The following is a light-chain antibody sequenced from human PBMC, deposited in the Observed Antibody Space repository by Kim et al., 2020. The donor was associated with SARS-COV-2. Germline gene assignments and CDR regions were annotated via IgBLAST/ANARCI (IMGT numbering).Light chain of an antibody. CDR2: DAS. J-gene: IGKJ4*01. CDR1: QDISNY. Sequence: SVGDRVTITCQASQDISNYLNWYQQKPGKDPKLLIYDASNLETGVPSRFSGSGSGTDFTFTISSLQPEDIATYYCQQYDNLPPLTFGGGTKVDIK. CDR3: QQYDNLPPLT. V-gene: IGKV1-33*01.